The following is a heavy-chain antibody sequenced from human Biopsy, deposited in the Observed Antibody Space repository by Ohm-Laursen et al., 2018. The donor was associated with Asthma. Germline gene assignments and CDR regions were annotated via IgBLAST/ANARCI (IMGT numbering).Heavy chain of an antibody. Sequence: SLRLSCAAFGFTFSSYGMNWVRQAPGKGLEWVAIISHDGTTEYYADSVKGRLTISRDNSRDTVSLQMNSLRADDTAVYYCAKGWYFDSWGQGTQVTVSS. CDR3: AKGWYFDS. V-gene: IGHV3-30*18. CDR1: GFTFSSYG. CDR2: ISHDGTTE. J-gene: IGHJ4*02. D-gene: IGHD6-13*01.